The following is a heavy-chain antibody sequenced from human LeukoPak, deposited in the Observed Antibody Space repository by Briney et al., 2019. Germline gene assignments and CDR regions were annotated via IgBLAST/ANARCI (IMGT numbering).Heavy chain of an antibody. CDR1: GFTFSSYS. J-gene: IGHJ5*02. CDR2: ISSSSSYI. Sequence: PGGSLRLSCAASGFTFSSYSMNWVRQAPGKELEWVSSISSSSSYIYYADSVKGRFTISRDNAKNSLYLQMNSLRAEDTAVYYCARESRYYDFWSGQGVWFDPWGQRTLVTVSS. CDR3: ARESRYYDFWSGQGVWFDP. D-gene: IGHD3-3*01. V-gene: IGHV3-21*01.